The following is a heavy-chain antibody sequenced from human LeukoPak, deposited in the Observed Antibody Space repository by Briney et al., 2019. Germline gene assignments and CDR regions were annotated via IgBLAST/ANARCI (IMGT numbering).Heavy chain of an antibody. Sequence: GESLKISCKGSGYSFTSYWIGWVRQMPGKGLEWMGIIYRGDSDTRYSPSFQGQVTISADKSISTAYLQWSSLKASDTAMYYCARQVVYYDILTGFPGMDVWGQGTTVTVSS. CDR2: IYRGDSDT. J-gene: IGHJ6*02. CDR1: GYSFTSYW. V-gene: IGHV5-51*01. CDR3: ARQVVYYDILTGFPGMDV. D-gene: IGHD3-9*01.